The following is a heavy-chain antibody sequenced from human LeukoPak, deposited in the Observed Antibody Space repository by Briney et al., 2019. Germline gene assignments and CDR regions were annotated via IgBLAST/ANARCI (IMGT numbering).Heavy chain of an antibody. V-gene: IGHV3-73*01. CDR3: TRPTTLNWFDP. D-gene: IGHD1-14*01. Sequence: GGSLRLSCAASGFTFSGSAMHWVRQDSGKGLEWVGRIRSKANSYATAYAASVKGRFTISRDDSKNTAYLQMNSLKTEDTAVYYCTRPTTLNWFDPWGQGTLVTVSS. CDR2: IRSKANSYAT. J-gene: IGHJ5*02. CDR1: GFTFSGSA.